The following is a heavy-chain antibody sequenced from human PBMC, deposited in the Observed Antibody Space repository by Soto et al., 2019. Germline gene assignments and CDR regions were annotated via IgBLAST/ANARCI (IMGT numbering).Heavy chain of an antibody. CDR2: IFANGHT. V-gene: IGHV4-4*07. J-gene: IGHJ5*02. CDR3: VASLAASGLNWLDP. Sequence: SETLSLTCIVSGGSISEKYWNWARQPPGKGLEWIGLIFANGHTDYNPSLKSRVTMSVDASKNQFSLRLTSMTAADTAVYYCVASLAASGLNWLDPWGRGTLVTVSS. CDR1: GGSISEKY. D-gene: IGHD6-13*01.